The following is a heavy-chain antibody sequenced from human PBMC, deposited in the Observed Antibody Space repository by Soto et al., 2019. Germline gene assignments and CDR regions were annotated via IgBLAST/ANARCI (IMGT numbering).Heavy chain of an antibody. J-gene: IGHJ3*02. Sequence: GASVKVSCKASGYTFTSYYMHWVRQAPGQGLEWMGIINPSGGSTSYAQKFQGRVTMTRDTSTSTVYMELGSLRSEDTAVYYCARVSPFLVVTATDAFDIWGQGTMVTVSS. CDR2: INPSGGST. V-gene: IGHV1-46*01. CDR1: GYTFTSYY. CDR3: ARVSPFLVVTATDAFDI. D-gene: IGHD2-21*02.